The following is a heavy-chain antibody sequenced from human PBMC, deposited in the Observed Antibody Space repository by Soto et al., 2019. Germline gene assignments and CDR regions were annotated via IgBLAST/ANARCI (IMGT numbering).Heavy chain of an antibody. J-gene: IGHJ4*02. V-gene: IGHV4-59*01. CDR3: ARASCGSSSCDY. D-gene: IGHD2-15*01. CDR2: IYYSGRT. Sequence: SETLSLTCTVSGGSIRRYYWSWIRQPPGKGLEWIGNIYYSGRTNYNPSLKSRVTISVDTSKNQFSLNLTSVTAALTAVYYCARASCGSSSCDYWGRGTLVTVSS. CDR1: GGSIRRYY.